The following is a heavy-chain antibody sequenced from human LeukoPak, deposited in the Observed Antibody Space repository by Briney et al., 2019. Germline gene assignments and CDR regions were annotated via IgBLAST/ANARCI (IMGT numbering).Heavy chain of an antibody. D-gene: IGHD6-6*01. J-gene: IGHJ4*02. CDR2: INLAGST. CDR1: GGSFSGYY. Sequence: SETLSLTCAVYGGSFSGYYWSWIRQSPGKGLEWIGEINLAGSTNYNPSLKSRVTMTIDTSKKEVSLKLTSVTAADTSIYFCASSSKVVRPDSWDYWGQGTLVTVSS. CDR3: ASSSKVVRPDSWDY. V-gene: IGHV4-34*01.